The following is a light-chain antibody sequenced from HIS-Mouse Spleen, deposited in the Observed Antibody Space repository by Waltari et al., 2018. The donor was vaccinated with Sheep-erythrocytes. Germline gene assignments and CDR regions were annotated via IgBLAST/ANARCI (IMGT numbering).Light chain of an antibody. CDR2: EGS. CDR1: SSDVGSYNL. CDR3: CSYAGSSTWV. Sequence: QSALTQPASVSGSPGQSITISCTGTSSDVGSYNLVSWYQQHPCKAPKLMLYEGSKRPSGVSNPFSGSKSGNTASLTISGLQAEDEADYYCCSYAGSSTWVFGGGTKLTVL. V-gene: IGLV2-23*01. J-gene: IGLJ3*02.